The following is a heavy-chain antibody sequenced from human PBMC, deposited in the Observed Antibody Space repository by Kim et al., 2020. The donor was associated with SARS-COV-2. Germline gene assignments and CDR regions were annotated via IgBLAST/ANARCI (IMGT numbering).Heavy chain of an antibody. CDR3: ARDLGDYGMDV. CDR2: NT. V-gene: IGHV1-46*01. Sequence: NTDYAQKFQSRVTMTRDTSTTTFYMELSSLRSDDTSLYYCARDLGDYGMDVWGQGTTVTVSS. J-gene: IGHJ6*02. D-gene: IGHD3-16*01.